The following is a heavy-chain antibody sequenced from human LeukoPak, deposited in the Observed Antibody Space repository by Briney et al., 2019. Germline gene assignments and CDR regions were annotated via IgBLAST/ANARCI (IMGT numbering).Heavy chain of an antibody. CDR1: GGSFSSGGYS. D-gene: IGHD4-17*01. CDR3: ARTTVTTSYWFDP. V-gene: IGHV4-30-2*01. Sequence: SETLSLTCAVSGGSFSSGGYSWSWIRQPPGKGLEWIENIYHSGSTYYDPSLKSRVTISVDRSKNQFSLKLSSVTAADTAVYYCARTTVTTSYWFDPWGQGTLVTVSS. CDR2: IYHSGST. J-gene: IGHJ5*02.